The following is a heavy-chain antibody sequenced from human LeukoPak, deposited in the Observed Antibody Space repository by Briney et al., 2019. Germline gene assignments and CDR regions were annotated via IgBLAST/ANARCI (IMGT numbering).Heavy chain of an antibody. V-gene: IGHV1-46*01. J-gene: IGHJ6*02. CDR1: GYTFTSYY. Sequence: ASVKVSCKASGYTFTSYYMHWVRQAPGQGLEWMGIINPSGGSTSYAQKFQGRVTMTRNTSISTAYMELSSLRSEDTAVYYCARGLRTYSSESDVWGQGTTVTVSS. CDR2: INPSGGST. CDR3: ARGLRTYSSESDV. D-gene: IGHD6-19*01.